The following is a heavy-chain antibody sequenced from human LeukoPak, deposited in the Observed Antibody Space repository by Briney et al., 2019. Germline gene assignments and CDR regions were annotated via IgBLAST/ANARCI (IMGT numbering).Heavy chain of an antibody. D-gene: IGHD3-9*01. V-gene: IGHV1-69*04. CDR3: ARDHDWYYFDY. J-gene: IGHJ4*02. CDR2: IIPILGIA. Sequence: ASVKVSCKASGGTFSSYAISWVRQAPGQGLEWMGRIIPILGIANYAQKFQGRVTITADKSTSTAYMELSSLRSEDTAVYYCARDHDWYYFDYWGQGTLVTVSS. CDR1: GGTFSSYA.